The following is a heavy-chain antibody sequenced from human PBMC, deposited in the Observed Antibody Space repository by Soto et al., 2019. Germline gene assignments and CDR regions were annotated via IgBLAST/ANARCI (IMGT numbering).Heavy chain of an antibody. CDR3: AREGTYYDFWSGYSPNWFDP. J-gene: IGHJ5*02. CDR2: IIPIFGTA. V-gene: IGHV1-69*01. CDR1: GGTFSSYA. D-gene: IGHD3-3*01. Sequence: QVQLVQSGAEVKKPGSSVKVSCKASGGTFSSYAISWVRQAPGQGLEWMGGIIPIFGTANYAQKFQGRVTITADEATSTAYRELSSLRSEDTAVYYCAREGTYYDFWSGYSPNWFDPWGQGTLVTVSS.